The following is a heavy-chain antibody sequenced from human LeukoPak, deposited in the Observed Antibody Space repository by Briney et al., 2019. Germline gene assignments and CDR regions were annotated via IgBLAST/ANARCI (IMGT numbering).Heavy chain of an antibody. D-gene: IGHD5-18*01. CDR2: INPSGGST. CDR3: ARTPPSGQLWFGLDY. CDR1: GYTFTSYY. Sequence: ASVKVSCKASGYTFTSYYMHWVRQAPGQGLEWMGIINPSGGSTSYAQKFQGRVTMTRDTSTSTVYMELSSLRSEDTAVYYCARTPPSGQLWFGLDYWGQGTLVTVSS. V-gene: IGHV1-46*01. J-gene: IGHJ4*02.